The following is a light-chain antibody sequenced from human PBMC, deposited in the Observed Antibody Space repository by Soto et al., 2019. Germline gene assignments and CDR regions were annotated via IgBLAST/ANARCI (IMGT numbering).Light chain of an antibody. CDR1: RSNIGSNL. Sequence: QLVLTQPPSASGTPGQRISISCSGGRSNIGSNLVSWYQQLPGTAPKLLLYFNDQRPSGVPVRFSGSKSGTSASLAVSELQAEDEADYFCASWDDSLKGVLFGGGTKLTVL. V-gene: IGLV1-44*01. J-gene: IGLJ3*02. CDR2: FND. CDR3: ASWDDSLKGVL.